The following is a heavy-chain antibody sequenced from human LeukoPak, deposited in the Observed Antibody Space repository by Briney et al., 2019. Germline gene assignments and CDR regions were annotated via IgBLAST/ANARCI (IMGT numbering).Heavy chain of an antibody. CDR2: IYASAST. J-gene: IGHJ4*02. Sequence: PSQTLSLTCTVSGGSISIGSYYWNWIRQPAGKGLEWIGRIYASASTNYNPSLKSRVTMSVDTSKNQFSLELNSVTAADTAVYYCARGRSWSHLGDYWGQGTMVTVSS. CDR1: GGSISIGSYY. D-gene: IGHD1-26*01. CDR3: ARGRSWSHLGDY. V-gene: IGHV4-61*02.